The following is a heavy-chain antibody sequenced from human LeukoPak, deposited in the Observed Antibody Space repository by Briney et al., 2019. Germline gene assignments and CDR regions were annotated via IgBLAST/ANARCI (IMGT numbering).Heavy chain of an antibody. CDR1: GGSISGGGFY. J-gene: IGHJ6*02. Sequence: PSQTLSLTCTVSGGSISGGGFYWSWIRQPPGKGLEWIGYIYYSGSTNYNPSLKSRVTISVDTSKNQFSLKLSSVTAADTVVYYCARVKGSRGYSYGNNYYYYYGMDVWGQGTTVTVSS. D-gene: IGHD5-18*01. V-gene: IGHV4-61*08. CDR2: IYYSGST. CDR3: ARVKGSRGYSYGNNYYYYYGMDV.